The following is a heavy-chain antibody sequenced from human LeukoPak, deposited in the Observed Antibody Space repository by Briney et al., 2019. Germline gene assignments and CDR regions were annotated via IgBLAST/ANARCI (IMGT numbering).Heavy chain of an antibody. V-gene: IGHV3-33*01. CDR3: ARDYMAGTTRGHFDY. D-gene: IGHD6-19*01. Sequence: PGRSLRLACAASGFTFSSYGMQWVRQSPGTGLEWVAVIWYDGSDKYYADSVKGRFTISRDNSKNTLNLQMNSLRAEDTAVYYCARDYMAGTTRGHFDYWGQGTLVTVSS. J-gene: IGHJ4*02. CDR1: GFTFSSYG. CDR2: IWYDGSDK.